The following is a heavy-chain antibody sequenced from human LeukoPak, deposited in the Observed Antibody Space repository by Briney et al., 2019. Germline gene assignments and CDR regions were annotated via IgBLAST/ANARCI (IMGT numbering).Heavy chain of an antibody. CDR2: ISSSGSTI. CDR3: ARKRGYYYYYMDV. Sequence: PGGSLRLSCAASGFTFSSYEMNWVRQAPGKGLEWVSYISSSGSTIYYADSVKGRFTISRDNAKNSLYLQMNSLRAEDTAVYYCARKRGYYYYYMDVWGKGTTVTISS. CDR1: GFTFSSYE. V-gene: IGHV3-48*03. J-gene: IGHJ6*03.